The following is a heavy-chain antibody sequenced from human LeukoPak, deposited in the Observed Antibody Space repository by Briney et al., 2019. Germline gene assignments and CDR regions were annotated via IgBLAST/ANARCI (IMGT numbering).Heavy chain of an antibody. CDR3: ASRDNWNDPFDY. V-gene: IGHV1-69*01. CDR2: IIPIFGTA. CDR1: GGTFSSYA. Sequence: SVKVSCKASGGTFSSYAISWVRQAPGQGLEWMGGIIPIFGTANYAQKFQGRVTITADESTSTAYMELSSLRSEDTAVYYCASRDNWNDPFDYWGQGTPVTVSS. J-gene: IGHJ4*02. D-gene: IGHD1-1*01.